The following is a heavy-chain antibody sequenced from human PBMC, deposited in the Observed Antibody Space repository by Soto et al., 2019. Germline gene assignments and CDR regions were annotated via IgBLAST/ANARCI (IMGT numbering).Heavy chain of an antibody. J-gene: IGHJ4*02. CDR2: ISGHNGKT. CDR1: GYTFTRYG. V-gene: IGHV1-18*01. D-gene: IGHD2-2*01. Sequence: QVQLVQSGAEVKQPGALVKVSCKTSGYTFTRYGISWVRQATGQRLEWLGWISGHNGKTNYAQKLQGRVTMTPDTSTRTAYMELRSLRSDDAALYFCALDRASTSCYVGYWGQGTLGTVSS. CDR3: ALDRASTSCYVGY.